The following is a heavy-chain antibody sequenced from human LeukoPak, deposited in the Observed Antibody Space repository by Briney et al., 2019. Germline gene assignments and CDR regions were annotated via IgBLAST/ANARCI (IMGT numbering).Heavy chain of an antibody. CDR2: ISGSGGST. CDR1: GFTFSSYA. D-gene: IGHD1-26*01. CDR3: AKDLVSGSYSRGYYFDY. J-gene: IGHJ4*02. V-gene: IGHV3-23*01. Sequence: GGSLTLSCAASGFTFSSYAMSWVRQAPGKGLEWVSAISGSGGSTYYADSVKGRFTISRDNSKNTLYLQMNSLRAEDTAVYYCAKDLVSGSYSRGYYFDYWGQGTLVTVSS.